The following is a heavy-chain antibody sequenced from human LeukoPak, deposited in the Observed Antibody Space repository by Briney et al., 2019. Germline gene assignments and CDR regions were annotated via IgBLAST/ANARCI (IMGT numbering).Heavy chain of an antibody. CDR1: GGSISSYY. V-gene: IGHV4-59*01. Sequence: SETLSLTCTVSGGSISSYYGSWIRQPPGKGLEWIGYISYSGSTNYNPSLKSRVTISVDTSKHQFSLKLSAVTAADTAVYYCARGPHKFDYWGQGSLVTVSS. J-gene: IGHJ4*02. CDR3: ARGPHKFDY. CDR2: ISYSGST.